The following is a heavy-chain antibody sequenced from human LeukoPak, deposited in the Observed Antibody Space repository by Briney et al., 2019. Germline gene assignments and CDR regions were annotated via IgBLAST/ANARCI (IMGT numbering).Heavy chain of an antibody. Sequence: GGSLRLSCAASGFTFSSYAMSWVRQAPGKGLEWVSSISSSSYIYYADSVKGRFTISRDNAKNSLYLQMNSLRAEDTAVYYCARGYSSGWFDYWGQGTLVTVSS. D-gene: IGHD6-19*01. J-gene: IGHJ4*02. CDR1: GFTFSSYA. V-gene: IGHV3-21*01. CDR2: ISSSSYI. CDR3: ARGYSSGWFDY.